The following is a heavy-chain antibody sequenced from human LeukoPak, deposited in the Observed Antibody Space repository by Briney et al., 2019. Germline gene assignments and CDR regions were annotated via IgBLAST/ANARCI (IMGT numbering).Heavy chain of an antibody. J-gene: IGHJ4*02. V-gene: IGHV4-59*08. CDR1: GGSISSYY. D-gene: IGHD5-24*01. CDR3: AGSQSGWLQYDY. CDR2: IYYSGST. Sequence: PSETLSLTCTVSGGSISSYYWSWIRQPPGKGLEWIGYIYYSGSTNYNPSLKSRVTISVDTSKNQFSLKLSSVTAADTAVYYCAGSQSGWLQYDYWGQGTLVTVSS.